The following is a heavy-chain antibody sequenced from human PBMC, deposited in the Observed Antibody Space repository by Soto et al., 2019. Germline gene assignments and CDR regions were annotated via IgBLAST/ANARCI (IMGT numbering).Heavy chain of an antibody. CDR2: FDPENGEA. Sequence: QVQLVQSGAEVKKPGASVKVSCKVSGYTLIELSMHWVRQAPGKGLEWMGNFDPENGEAIYAQKFQGGVTMTEDTSADTAYMELSSLRSEDTAVYYFASYSGYSAYFDYWGQGTLVTVSP. V-gene: IGHV1-24*01. CDR1: GYTLIELS. J-gene: IGHJ4*02. CDR3: ASYSGYSAYFDY. D-gene: IGHD3-22*01.